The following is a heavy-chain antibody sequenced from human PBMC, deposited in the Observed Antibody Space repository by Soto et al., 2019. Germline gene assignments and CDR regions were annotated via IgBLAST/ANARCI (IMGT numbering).Heavy chain of an antibody. J-gene: IGHJ4*02. CDR1: GYTFTGYY. Sequence: ASVKVSCKASGYTFTGYYMHWVRQAPGQGLEWMGWINPNSGGTNYAQKFQGWVTMTRDTSISTAYMELSRLRSDDTAVYYCARSSLRFLEWSSTDYYFDYWGQGTLVTVSS. V-gene: IGHV1-2*04. D-gene: IGHD3-3*01. CDR3: ARSSLRFLEWSSTDYYFDY. CDR2: INPNSGGT.